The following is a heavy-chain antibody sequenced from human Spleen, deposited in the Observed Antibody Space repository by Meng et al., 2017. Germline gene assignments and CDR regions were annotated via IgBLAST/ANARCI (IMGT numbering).Heavy chain of an antibody. Sequence: SVKVSCKASGYTFPDYWLHWVRRAPGQGLEWMGRINPKSGDTHYAQRLQGRVTMTGDTSISTAYLELSGLRSDDTAMYYCSRDEDISAAGKLFGDYWGQGTLVTVSS. D-gene: IGHD6-13*01. CDR3: SRDEDISAAGKLFGDY. CDR1: GYTFPDYW. CDR2: INPKSGDT. V-gene: IGHV1-2*06. J-gene: IGHJ4*02.